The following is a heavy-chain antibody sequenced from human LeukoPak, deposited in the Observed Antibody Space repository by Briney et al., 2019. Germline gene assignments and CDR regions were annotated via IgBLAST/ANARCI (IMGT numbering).Heavy chain of an antibody. CDR1: GYTLTSYD. D-gene: IGHD1-7*01. J-gene: IGHJ5*02. CDR2: MNPNSGNT. V-gene: IGHV1-8*01. Sequence: ASVKVSCKASGYTLTSYDINWVRQATGQGLEWMGWMNPNSGNTGYAQKFQGRVTMTRDTSTSTVYMELSSLRSEDTAVYYCARAKGELELRSWGQGTLVTVSS. CDR3: ARAKGELELRS.